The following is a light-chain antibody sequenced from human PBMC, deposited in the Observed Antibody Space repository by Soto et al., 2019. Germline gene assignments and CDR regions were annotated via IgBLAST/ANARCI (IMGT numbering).Light chain of an antibody. Sequence: DVPMTQSPSSLSSSVGDRVSITCRASQTISSHLNWYQQKPGKAPNLLVYAASSLQSGVPSRFTGSGSGTDFTLTISSLQPEDFATYFCQQSYTTPITFGQGTRLEIK. CDR2: AAS. CDR1: QTISSH. J-gene: IGKJ5*01. CDR3: QQSYTTPIT. V-gene: IGKV1-39*01.